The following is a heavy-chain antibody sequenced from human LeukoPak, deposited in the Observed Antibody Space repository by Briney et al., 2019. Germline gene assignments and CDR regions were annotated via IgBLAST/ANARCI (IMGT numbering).Heavy chain of an antibody. V-gene: IGHV4-59*01. J-gene: IGHJ4*02. CDR2: IYYSGST. D-gene: IGHD6-13*01. CDR1: GGSISSYY. Sequence: SSETLSLTCTVSGGSISSYYWSWIRQPPGKGLEWIGYIYYSGSTNYNPSPKSRVTISVDTSKNQFSLKLSSVTAADTAVYYCARAPRAAAGSGVFDYWGQGTLVTVSS. CDR3: ARAPRAAAGSGVFDY.